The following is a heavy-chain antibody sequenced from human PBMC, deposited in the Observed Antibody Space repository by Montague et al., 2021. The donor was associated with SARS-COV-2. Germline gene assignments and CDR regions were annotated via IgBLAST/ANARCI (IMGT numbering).Heavy chain of an antibody. V-gene: IGHV4-34*01. D-gene: IGHD2-15*01. CDR1: GGSFSGYC. CDR3: ERVRAVPSAKRIFSGGRGYYGMDV. J-gene: IGHJ6*02. CDR2: ISHSGST. Sequence: SETLSLTCAVYGGSFSGYCWSWVRQPPGTGLEWIGEISHSGSTNYNPSLNSRVTISVDTAKNQISLKLSSVTAADTAVSYCERVRAVPSAKRIFSGGRGYYGMDVWGQGTTVTVSS.